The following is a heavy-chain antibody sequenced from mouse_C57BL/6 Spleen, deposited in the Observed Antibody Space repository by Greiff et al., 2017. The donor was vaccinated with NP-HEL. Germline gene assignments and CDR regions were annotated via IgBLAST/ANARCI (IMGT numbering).Heavy chain of an antibody. CDR2: IRNKANGYTT. V-gene: IGHV7-3*01. Sequence: EVNLVESGGGLVQPGGSLSLSCAASGFTFTDYYMSWVRQPPGKALEWLGFIRNKANGYTTEYSASVKGRFTISRDNSQSILYLQMNALRAEYSATYYCARYMDLLGDYYAMDYWGQGTSVTVSS. D-gene: IGHD2-1*01. CDR1: GFTFTDYY. CDR3: ARYMDLLGDYYAMDY. J-gene: IGHJ4*01.